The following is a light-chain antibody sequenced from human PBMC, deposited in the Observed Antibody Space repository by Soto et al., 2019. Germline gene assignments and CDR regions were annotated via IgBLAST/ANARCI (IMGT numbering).Light chain of an antibody. CDR2: SNT. V-gene: IGLV1-44*01. CDR1: SSNIGSHT. Sequence: QSVLTQPPSASGTPGQTIAISCSGGSSNIGSHTVNWFQQLPGTAPRLLIYSNTQRPSGVPDRFSGTKSGTSASLAISGLQSEYEGDYYCAKWDDSLNGVVFGGGTKLTVL. CDR3: AKWDDSLNGVV. J-gene: IGLJ2*01.